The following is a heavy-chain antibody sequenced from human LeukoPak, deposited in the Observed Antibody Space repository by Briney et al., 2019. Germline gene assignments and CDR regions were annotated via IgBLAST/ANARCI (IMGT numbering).Heavy chain of an antibody. Sequence: PSGTLSLTCAVSGGSISSSNWWSWVRQPPGKGLEWIGEIYHSGSTNYNPSLKSRVTISVDKSKNQFSLKLSSVTAADTAVYYCARTRAYCGGDCYSSWFDPWGQGTLVTVSS. CDR2: IYHSGST. D-gene: IGHD2-21*02. CDR1: GGSISSSNW. V-gene: IGHV4-4*02. J-gene: IGHJ5*02. CDR3: ARTRAYCGGDCYSSWFDP.